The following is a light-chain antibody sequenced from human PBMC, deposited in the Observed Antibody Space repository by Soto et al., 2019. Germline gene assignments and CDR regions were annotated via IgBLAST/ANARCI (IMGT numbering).Light chain of an antibody. CDR2: EAS. J-gene: IGKJ1*01. Sequence: DIQMTQSPSTLSASVGDRVTITCRASQSISGWLAWYQQKPGKAPTLLIREASSLETGVPPRFSGSGSGTEFTLTISSLQPDDFATYYCQEYNSYWTFGQGTKVDIK. V-gene: IGKV1-5*03. CDR3: QEYNSYWT. CDR1: QSISGW.